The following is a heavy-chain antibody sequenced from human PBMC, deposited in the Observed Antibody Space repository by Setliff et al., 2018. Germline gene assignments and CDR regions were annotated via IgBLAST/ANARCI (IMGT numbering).Heavy chain of an antibody. CDR2: IRYDGSNK. V-gene: IGHV3-30*02. CDR3: AKAGSEHVVVVTGGYFDY. CDR1: GFTFSSYG. D-gene: IGHD2-21*02. J-gene: IGHJ4*02. Sequence: GGSLRLSCAASGFTFSSYGMHWVRQAPGKGLEWVAFIRYDGSNKYYADSVKGRFTISRDNSKNTLYLQMNSLRADDTALYYCAKAGSEHVVVVTGGYFDYWGQGILVTVSS.